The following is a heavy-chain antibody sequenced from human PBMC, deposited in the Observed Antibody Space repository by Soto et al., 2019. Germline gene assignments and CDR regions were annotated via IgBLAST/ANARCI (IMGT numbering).Heavy chain of an antibody. D-gene: IGHD1-1*01. CDR3: TRGNGFGDS. Sequence: EVQLLESGGGSVQPGGSLKLSCGVSGFSIPDYGVTWVRQPPGKGLEWVSGFTGGHGKTFYADSVRGRFTLSREDSRNTVYLQMDSLRVEDTAVYYGTRGNGFGDSWGQGTLVTVAS. CDR2: FTGGHGKT. J-gene: IGHJ4*02. CDR1: GFSIPDYG. V-gene: IGHV3-23*01.